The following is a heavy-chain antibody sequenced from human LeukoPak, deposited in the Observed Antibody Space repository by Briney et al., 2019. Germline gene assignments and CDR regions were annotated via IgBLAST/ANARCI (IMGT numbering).Heavy chain of an antibody. D-gene: IGHD3-22*01. CDR3: AREGSSGYYLYYYYMDV. V-gene: IGHV4-30-4*08. J-gene: IGHJ6*03. Sequence: PSQTLSLTCTVSGGSNSSGDYYWSWIRQPPGKGLEWIGYIYYSGSTYYNPSLKSRVTISVDTSKNQFSLKLSSVTAADTAVYYCAREGSSGYYLYYYYMDVWGKGTTVTVSS. CDR2: IYYSGST. CDR1: GGSNSSGDYY.